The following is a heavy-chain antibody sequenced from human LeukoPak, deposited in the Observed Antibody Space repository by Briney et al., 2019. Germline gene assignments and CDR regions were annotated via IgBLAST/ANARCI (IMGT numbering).Heavy chain of an antibody. CDR1: GFTFSRYW. D-gene: IGHD3-10*01. Sequence: GGSLRLSCVASGFTFSRYWMSWVRQAPGKGLEWVANIKQDGDQKHYVDSVRGRFINSRDNAKNSLHLQMNSLRAEDTAVYYCARFAKGYGSGDIDYWGQGTLVTVSS. CDR3: ARFAKGYGSGDIDY. CDR2: IKQDGDQK. V-gene: IGHV3-7*01. J-gene: IGHJ4*02.